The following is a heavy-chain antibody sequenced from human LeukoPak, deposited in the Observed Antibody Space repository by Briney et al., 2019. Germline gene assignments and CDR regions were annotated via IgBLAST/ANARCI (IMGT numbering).Heavy chain of an antibody. CDR3: ALSRYSSSSVWDF. CDR1: GFTFSNYG. Sequence: GESLKISCAASGFTFSNYGMNWVRQAPGKGLEWVSFTDTSGRYVYYGDSVKGRFTISRDNSKNTLHLQMNSLRAEDMAVYYCALSRYSSSSVWDFWGQGTLVTVSS. CDR2: TDTSGRYV. D-gene: IGHD6-6*01. J-gene: IGHJ4*02. V-gene: IGHV3-21*01.